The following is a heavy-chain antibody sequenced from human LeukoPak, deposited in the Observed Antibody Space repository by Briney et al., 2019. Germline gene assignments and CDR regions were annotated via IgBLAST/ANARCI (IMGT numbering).Heavy chain of an antibody. CDR2: IYYSGST. V-gene: IGHV4-59*11. J-gene: IGHJ6*02. D-gene: IGHD5-12*01. CDR1: GASFSSHY. CDR3: ARVGSGYDYKVYYYGMDV. Sequence: SETLSLTCTVSGASFSSHYWSWIRQPPGKGLEWIGYIYYSGSTNYNPSLKSRVTISVDTSKNQFSLKLSSVTAADTAVYYCARVGSGYDYKVYYYGMDVWGQGTTVTVSS.